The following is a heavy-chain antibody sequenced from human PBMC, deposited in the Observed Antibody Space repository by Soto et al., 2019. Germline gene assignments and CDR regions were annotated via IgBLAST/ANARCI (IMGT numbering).Heavy chain of an antibody. V-gene: IGHV3-21*02. CDR2: ITGSGIYT. CDR3: VKEGISNYNEYFDY. CDR1: GFIFATHT. J-gene: IGHJ4*02. D-gene: IGHD4-4*01. Sequence: VQLVESGGGLVKPGGSLRLSCAASGFIFATHTINWVRQAPGKGLEWVSSITGSGIYTRYADSVKGRFTFSRDNAKASLYLQMNSLGAEDTAVYYCVKEGISNYNEYFDYWGQGTLVTVSS.